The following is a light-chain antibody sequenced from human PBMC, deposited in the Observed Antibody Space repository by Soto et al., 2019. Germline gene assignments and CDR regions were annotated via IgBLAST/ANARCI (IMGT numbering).Light chain of an antibody. CDR3: AAWDDSLRGRV. CDR1: SSNIGSNP. CDR2: SDN. Sequence: QSVLTQPPSASGTPGQRVTISCSGSSSNIGSNPVSWYQQLPGTAPKSLIYSDNQRPSGVPDRISGSRSGTSASLAISGLQSEDEAEYYCAAWDDSLRGRVFGGGTKRPS. J-gene: IGLJ2*01. V-gene: IGLV1-44*01.